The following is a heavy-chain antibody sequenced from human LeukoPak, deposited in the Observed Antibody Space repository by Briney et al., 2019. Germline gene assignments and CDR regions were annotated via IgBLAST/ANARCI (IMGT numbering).Heavy chain of an antibody. CDR2: IYPDDSDT. Sequence: GESLKISCRGSGYTFTSYWIAWVRQMPGKGLEWMGIIYPDDSDTTYSPSFQGQVTISADKSISTAYLQWSGLKASDTAMYYCARASSFVSSWYNFDYWGQGTLVTVSS. CDR1: GYTFTSYW. J-gene: IGHJ4*02. V-gene: IGHV5-51*01. D-gene: IGHD6-13*01. CDR3: ARASSFVSSWYNFDY.